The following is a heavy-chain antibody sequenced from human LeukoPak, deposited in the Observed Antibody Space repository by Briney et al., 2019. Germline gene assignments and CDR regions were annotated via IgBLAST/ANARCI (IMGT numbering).Heavy chain of an antibody. D-gene: IGHD4-11*01. CDR2: IYHSGST. CDR1: GYSISSGYY. Sequence: SETLSLTCTVSGYSISSGYYWGWIRQPPGKGLEWIGSIYHSGSTYYNPSLKSRVTISVDTSKNQFSLKLSSVTAADTAVYYCARGLTTLGYGRPGGFDYWGQGTLVTVSS. J-gene: IGHJ4*02. V-gene: IGHV4-38-2*02. CDR3: ARGLTTLGYGRPGGFDY.